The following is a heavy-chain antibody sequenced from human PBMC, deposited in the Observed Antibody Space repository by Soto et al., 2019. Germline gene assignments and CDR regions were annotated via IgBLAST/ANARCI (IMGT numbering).Heavy chain of an antibody. J-gene: IGHJ6*02. CDR3: ARFILRRQQLVHVNGMDV. Sequence: ASVKVSCKASGYTFTSYGISWVRQAPGQGLEWMGWISAYNGNTNYAQKLQGRVTMTTDTSTSTAYMELRSLKASDTAMYYCARFILRRQQLVHVNGMDVWGQGTTVTVSS. CDR1: GYTFTSYG. CDR2: ISAYNGNT. D-gene: IGHD6-13*01. V-gene: IGHV1-18*01.